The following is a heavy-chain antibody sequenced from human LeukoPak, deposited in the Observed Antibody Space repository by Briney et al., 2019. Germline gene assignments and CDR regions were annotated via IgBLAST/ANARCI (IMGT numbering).Heavy chain of an antibody. CDR3: VNDISLGSSGWYVSAKYYYYYMDV. CDR1: GYTFTSYG. V-gene: IGHV1-18*01. D-gene: IGHD6-19*01. Sequence: GASVKVSCKASGYTFTSYGISWVRQAPGQGLEWMGWISAYNGNTNYAQKLQGRVTMTTGTSTSTAYMELRSLRSDDTAVYYSVNDISLGSSGWYVSAKYYYYYMDVWGKGTTVTVSS. J-gene: IGHJ6*03. CDR2: ISAYNGNT.